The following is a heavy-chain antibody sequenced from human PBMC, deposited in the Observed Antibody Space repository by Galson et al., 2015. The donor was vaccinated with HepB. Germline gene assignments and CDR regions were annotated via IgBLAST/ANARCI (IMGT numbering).Heavy chain of an antibody. V-gene: IGHV1-18*04. CDR1: GYTFTHYD. J-gene: IGHJ4*02. Sequence: SVKVSCKASGYTFTHYDINWVRQAPGQGLEWMGWISAYNGNTNYAQKLQGRVTMTTDTSTSIAYMEQRSLRSDDTAVYYCARPSLQYYYDSSGSPYDFWGQGTLVTVSS. D-gene: IGHD3-22*01. CDR2: ISAYNGNT. CDR3: ARPSLQYYYDSSGSPYDF.